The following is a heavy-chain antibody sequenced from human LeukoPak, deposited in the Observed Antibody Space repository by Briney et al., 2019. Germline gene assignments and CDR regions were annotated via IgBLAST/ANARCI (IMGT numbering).Heavy chain of an antibody. CDR3: AKAPVTTCRGAFCYPFDY. J-gene: IGHJ4*02. CDR2: ISDTGNT. V-gene: IGHV3-23*01. D-gene: IGHD2-15*01. Sequence: GGSLRLSCAASGFTFNNYAMSWVRQAPGKGLEWVSAISDTGNTYHADSVKGRFTISRDSSKNTLFLQMNRLRPEDAAVYYCAKAPVTTCRGAFCYPFDYWGLGTLVTVSS. CDR1: GFTFNNYA.